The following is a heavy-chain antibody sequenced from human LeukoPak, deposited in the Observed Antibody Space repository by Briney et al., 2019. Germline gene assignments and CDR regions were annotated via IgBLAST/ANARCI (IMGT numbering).Heavy chain of an antibody. CDR1: GGSISNYY. Sequence: SETLSLTCTVSGGSISNYYWSWLRQPPGKGLEWIGYIYYTGITNYNPSLKSRVTISVDTSKNQFSLKLSSVTAADTAVYYCARETIIVGRAEFGPWGQGTLVTVSS. CDR2: IYYTGIT. J-gene: IGHJ5*02. CDR3: ARETIIVGRAEFGP. V-gene: IGHV4-59*01. D-gene: IGHD3-22*01.